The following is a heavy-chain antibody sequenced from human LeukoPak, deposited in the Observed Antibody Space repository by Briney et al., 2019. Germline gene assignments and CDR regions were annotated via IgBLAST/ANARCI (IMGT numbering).Heavy chain of an antibody. CDR3: ARAHARLGYCSSTSCRKKNWFDP. CDR1: GGSISSYY. V-gene: IGHV4-4*07. J-gene: IGHJ5*02. D-gene: IGHD2-2*01. CDR2: IYTSGST. Sequence: PSETLSLTCTVSGGSISSYYWSWIRQPAGKGLEWIGRIYTSGSTNYNPSLKSRVTMSVDTSKNQFSLKLSSVTAADTAVYYCARAHARLGYCSSTSCRKKNWFDPWGQGTLVTVSS.